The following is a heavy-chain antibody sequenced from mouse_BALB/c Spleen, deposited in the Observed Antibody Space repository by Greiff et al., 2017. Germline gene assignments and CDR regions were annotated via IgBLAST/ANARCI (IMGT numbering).Heavy chain of an antibody. D-gene: IGHD1-2*01. V-gene: IGHV1-5*01. J-gene: IGHJ2*01. CDR1: GYTFTSYW. CDR2: IYPGNSDT. CDR3: ARDYGYDYFDY. Sequence: EVKVVESGTVLARPGASVKMSCKASGYTFTSYWMHWVKQRPGQGLEWIGAIYPGNSDTSYNQKFKGKAKLTAVTSTSTAYMELSSLTNEDSAVYYCARDYGYDYFDYWGQGTTLTVSS.